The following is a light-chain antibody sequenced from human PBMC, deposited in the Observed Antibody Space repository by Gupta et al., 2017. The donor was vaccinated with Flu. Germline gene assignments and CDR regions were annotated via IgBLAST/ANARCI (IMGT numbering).Light chain of an antibody. Sequence: VSVSPGQTASITCSGDKLGDKYACWYQQKPGKSPVLVIYQDSKRPSGIPERFSGSNSGNTATLTISGTQAMDEADYYCQAWASRPYVFGTG. V-gene: IGLV3-1*01. CDR2: QDS. CDR3: QAWASRPYV. J-gene: IGLJ1*01. CDR1: KLGDKY.